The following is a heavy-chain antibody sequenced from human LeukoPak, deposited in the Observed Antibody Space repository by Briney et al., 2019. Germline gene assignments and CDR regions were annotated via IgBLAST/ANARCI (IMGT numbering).Heavy chain of an antibody. CDR2: ISSSSSYI. CDR3: ARARAVAATQEAFDI. CDR1: GFTFSSYS. D-gene: IGHD2-15*01. Sequence: GGSLRLSCAASGFTFSSYSMSWVRQAPGKGLEWVSSISSSSSYIYYADSVKGRFTISRDNAKNSLYLQMNSLRAEGTAVYYCARARAVAATQEAFDIWGQGTMVTVSS. J-gene: IGHJ3*02. V-gene: IGHV3-21*01.